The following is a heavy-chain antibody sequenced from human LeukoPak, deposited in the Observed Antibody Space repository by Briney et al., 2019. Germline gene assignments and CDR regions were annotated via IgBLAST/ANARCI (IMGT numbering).Heavy chain of an antibody. J-gene: IGHJ4*02. CDR1: GFTFSTYA. Sequence: PGRSLRLSCAASGFTFSTYAMHWVRQAPGKGLEWVAVISYDGSSKYYADSVKGRFTISRDNSKNTLYLQMNSLRAEDTAVYYCARDRSPAPGRSYGRGHFDYWGQGTLVTVSS. V-gene: IGHV3-30*04. CDR3: ARDRSPAPGRSYGRGHFDY. D-gene: IGHD5-18*01. CDR2: ISYDGSSK.